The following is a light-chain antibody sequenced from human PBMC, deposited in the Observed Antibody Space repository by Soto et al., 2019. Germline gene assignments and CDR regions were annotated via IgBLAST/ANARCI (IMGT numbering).Light chain of an antibody. CDR3: QHYNSYSEA. J-gene: IGKJ1*01. CDR1: QTISSW. V-gene: IGKV1-5*03. Sequence: DLQMTQSPSTPSGSVGDRVTITCRASQTISSWLAWYQQKPGKAPKLLIYKASTLKSGVPSRFSGSGSGTEFTLTISSLQPDDFATYYCQHYNSYSEAFGQGTKV. CDR2: KAS.